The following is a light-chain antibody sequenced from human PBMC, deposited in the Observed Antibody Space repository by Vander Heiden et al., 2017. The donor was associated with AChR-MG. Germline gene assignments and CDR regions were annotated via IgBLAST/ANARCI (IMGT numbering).Light chain of an antibody. CDR1: GGSIATNY. J-gene: IGLJ2*01. Sequence: NFVLTPPHSVSESPGKTVTIPCTRRGGSIATNYVQWYQQRPGSAPTTVIFEDNHRPSVVPDRFSGSIDSSSNAASLIVSGLKTEDEADYYCQSYDDTNHGVFGGGTKLTVL. V-gene: IGLV6-57*03. CDR3: QSYDDTNHGV. CDR2: EDN.